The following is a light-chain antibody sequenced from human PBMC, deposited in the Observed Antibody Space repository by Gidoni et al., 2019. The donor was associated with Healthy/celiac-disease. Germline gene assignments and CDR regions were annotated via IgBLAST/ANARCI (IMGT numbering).Light chain of an antibody. CDR1: QSVSSSY. V-gene: IGKV3-20*01. CDR2: GAS. J-gene: IGKJ4*01. CDR3: QQYGSWLT. Sequence: EIVLTQPPRTLSLSPGERATLSCRASQSVSSSYLAWYQQKPGQAPRLLIYGASSRATGIPDRFSGSGSGTDFTLTISRLEPEDFAVYYCQQYGSWLTFGGXTKVEIK.